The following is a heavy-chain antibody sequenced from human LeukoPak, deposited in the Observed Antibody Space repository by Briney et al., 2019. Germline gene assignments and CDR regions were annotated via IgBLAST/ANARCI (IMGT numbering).Heavy chain of an antibody. D-gene: IGHD2-2*01. CDR3: ARTTGGYCTSTSCLFEY. CDR2: INPNSGTT. CDR1: GFTLTDYY. J-gene: IGHJ4*02. Sequence: ASVKVSCRASGFTLTDYYIHWVRQAPGQGLEWMGWINPNSGTTNFAQKFQGRVTMTRDTSISTAYMELSRLRSDDTVVYYCARTTGGYCTSTSCLFEYWGQGTLVTVSS. V-gene: IGHV1-2*02.